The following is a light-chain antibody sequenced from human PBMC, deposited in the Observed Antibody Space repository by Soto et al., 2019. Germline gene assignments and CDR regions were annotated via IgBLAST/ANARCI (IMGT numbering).Light chain of an antibody. J-gene: IGKJ1*01. CDR2: LAS. CDR3: QQLYSDPPWT. V-gene: IGKV1-9*01. Sequence: IQLTQSPSSLSASVGDRVTVTCRASQDISNYLAWYQQSPGRAPKLLIYLASTLVSGVPSRISGSGSWADLTLTNSSLQPEDFTAYYCQQLYSDPPWTFCQGTRVEIK. CDR1: QDISNY.